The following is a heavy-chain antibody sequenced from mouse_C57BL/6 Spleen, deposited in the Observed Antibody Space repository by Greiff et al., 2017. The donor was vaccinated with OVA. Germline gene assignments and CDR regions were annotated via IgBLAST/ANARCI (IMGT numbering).Heavy chain of an antibody. J-gene: IGHJ1*03. V-gene: IGHV1-69*01. Sequence: QVQLKQPGAELVMPGASVKLSCKASGYTFTSYWMHWVKQRPGQGLEWIGEIDPSDSYTNYNQKFKGKSTLTVDKSSSTAYMQLSSLTSEDSAVYYCARYGSLWYFDVWGTGTTVTVSS. CDR1: GYTFTSYW. CDR2: IDPSDSYT. D-gene: IGHD1-1*01. CDR3: ARYGSLWYFDV.